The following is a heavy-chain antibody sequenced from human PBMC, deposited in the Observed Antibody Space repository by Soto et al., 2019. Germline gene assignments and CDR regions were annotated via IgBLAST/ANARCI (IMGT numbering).Heavy chain of an antibody. V-gene: IGHV3-23*01. CDR1: GFTFSSSA. CDR2: ISGSGGST. D-gene: IGHD6-13*01. J-gene: IGHJ6*02. Sequence: GGSLRLSCAASGFTFSSSAMSWVRQAPGKGLEWVSAISGSGGSTYYADSVKGRFTISRDNSKNTLYLQMNSLRAEDTAVYYCAKEGDSSSWHGYYYYGMDVWGQGTTVTVSS. CDR3: AKEGDSSSWHGYYYYGMDV.